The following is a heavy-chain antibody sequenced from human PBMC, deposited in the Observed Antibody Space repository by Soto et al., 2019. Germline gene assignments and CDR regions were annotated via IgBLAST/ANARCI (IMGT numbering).Heavy chain of an antibody. CDR1: GFTFNTYA. D-gene: IGHD6-19*01. Sequence: SASGFTFNTYAMHWVRQAPGKGLEYVSAITASGGKTYYADSVKGRFTTSRDNSKNTLYLQMNSLGTEDTAVYFCAKGKEQWLITAFGIWGQGTMVTVSS. V-gene: IGHV3-64D*08. CDR3: AKGKEQWLITAFGI. CDR2: ITASGGKT. J-gene: IGHJ3*02.